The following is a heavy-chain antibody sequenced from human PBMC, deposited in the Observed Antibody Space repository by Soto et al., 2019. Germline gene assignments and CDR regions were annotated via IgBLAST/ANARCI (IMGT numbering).Heavy chain of an antibody. D-gene: IGHD6-25*01. V-gene: IGHV3-7*01. J-gene: IGHJ4*01. CDR2: IQKDGGEN. Sequence: QPGGSLRLSCAVSGFIFSNYWMSWVRRAPGKGLEWVSSIQKDGGENHNGDSLNTRFTISRENAQNAHYLQMNSLRTEDTAAYYCRSRHSGTPWDHWGLGALVTVSS. CDR3: RSRHSGTPWDH. CDR1: GFIFSNYW.